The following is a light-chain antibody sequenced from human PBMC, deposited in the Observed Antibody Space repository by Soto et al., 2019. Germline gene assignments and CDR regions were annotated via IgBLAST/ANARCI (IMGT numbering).Light chain of an antibody. J-gene: IGLJ2*01. Sequence: QSVVTQPPSASQTPGQRVTISCSGSSSNIGSNYVYWYQQLPGTAPKLLIYSNNQRPSGVPDRFSGSKSGTSASLAISGLRSEDEADYYCAAWDDSLSGHVVFGGGTKVTVL. CDR1: SSNIGSNY. CDR3: AAWDDSLSGHVV. CDR2: SNN. V-gene: IGLV1-47*02.